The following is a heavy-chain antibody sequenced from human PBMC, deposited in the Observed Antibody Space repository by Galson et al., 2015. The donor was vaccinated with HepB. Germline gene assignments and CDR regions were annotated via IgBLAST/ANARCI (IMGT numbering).Heavy chain of an antibody. CDR2: IKQDGSEK. CDR1: GFTLSSNC. D-gene: IGHD6-19*01. V-gene: IGHV3-7*03. J-gene: IGHJ4*02. CDR3: ARIRYSSGWSFDY. Sequence: SLRLSCEASGFTLSSNCMSWVRQAPGKGLEWVANIKQDGSEKYYVDSVKGRFTISRDNAKNSLYLQMNTLRAEDTAVYYCARIRYSSGWSFDYWGQGTLVTVSS.